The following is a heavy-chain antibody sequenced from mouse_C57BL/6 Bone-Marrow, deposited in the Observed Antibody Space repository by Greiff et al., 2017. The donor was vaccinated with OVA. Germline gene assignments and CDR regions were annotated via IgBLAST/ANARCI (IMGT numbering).Heavy chain of an antibody. D-gene: IGHD2-3*01. J-gene: IGHJ4*01. V-gene: IGHV5-12*01. CDR3: ARQRDGYFYAMDY. CDR2: ISNGGGST. CDR1: GFTFSDYY. Sequence: EVKLMESGGGLVQPGGSLKLSCAASGFTFSDYYMYWVRQTPEKRLEWVAYISNGGGSTYYPDTVKGRFTISRDNAKNTLYLQMSRLKSEDTAMDYCARQRDGYFYAMDYWGQGTSVTVSS.